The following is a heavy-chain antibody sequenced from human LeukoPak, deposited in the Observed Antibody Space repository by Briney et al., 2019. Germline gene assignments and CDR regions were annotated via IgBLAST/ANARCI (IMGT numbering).Heavy chain of an antibody. CDR3: ARDMGDWLFTVYYYMDV. CDR2: INPSGGST. V-gene: IGHV1-46*01. J-gene: IGHJ6*03. CDR1: GYTFTSYY. D-gene: IGHD3-9*01. Sequence: ASVKVSCKASGYTFTSYYMHWVRQAPGQGLEWMGIINPSGGSTSYAQKFQGRVTMTRDMSTSAVYMELSSLRSEDTAVYYCARDMGDWLFTVYYYMDVWGKGTTVTVSS.